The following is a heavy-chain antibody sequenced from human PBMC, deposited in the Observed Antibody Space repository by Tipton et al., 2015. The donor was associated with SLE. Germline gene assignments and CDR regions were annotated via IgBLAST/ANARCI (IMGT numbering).Heavy chain of an antibody. CDR2: IYYSGST. D-gene: IGHD3-16*02. Sequence: TLSLTCTVSGGSISSSSYYWGWIRQPPGQGLGWIGSIYYSGSTYYNPSLKSRVTISVDTSKNQFSLKLSSVTAADTAVYYCASIDPPDAFDIWGQGTMVTVSS. V-gene: IGHV4-39*07. CDR1: GGSISSSSYY. J-gene: IGHJ3*02. CDR3: ASIDPPDAFDI.